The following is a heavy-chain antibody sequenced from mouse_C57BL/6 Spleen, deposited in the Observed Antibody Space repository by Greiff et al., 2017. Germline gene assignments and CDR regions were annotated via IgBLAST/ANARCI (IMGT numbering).Heavy chain of an antibody. CDR1: GYTFTSYW. Sequence: QVQLQQSGAELVKPGASVKLSCKASGYTFTSYWMHWVKQRPGQGLEWIGMIHPNSGSTNYNEKFKSKATLTVDKSSSTAYMQLSSLTSEDSAVYYCARWGEFITTVVADWYFDVWGTGTTVTVSS. D-gene: IGHD1-1*01. CDR3: ARWGEFITTVVADWYFDV. V-gene: IGHV1-64*01. J-gene: IGHJ1*03. CDR2: IHPNSGST.